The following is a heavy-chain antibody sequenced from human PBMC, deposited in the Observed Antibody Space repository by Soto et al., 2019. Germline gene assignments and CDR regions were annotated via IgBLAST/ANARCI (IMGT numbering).Heavy chain of an antibody. CDR3: TRDFFSSSWYVRAFDI. V-gene: IGHV1-46*03. Sequence: QVQLVQSGAEVKKPGASVKLSCKASEYTFTDYSLHWVRQAPGQGLEWMGIINPSVGTTTYAQKFQARVVMTRDTSTSTVYMELSSLRAEDTAVYYCTRDFFSSSWYVRAFDIWGQGTMVTVSS. CDR1: EYTFTDYS. CDR2: INPSVGTT. D-gene: IGHD6-13*01. J-gene: IGHJ3*02.